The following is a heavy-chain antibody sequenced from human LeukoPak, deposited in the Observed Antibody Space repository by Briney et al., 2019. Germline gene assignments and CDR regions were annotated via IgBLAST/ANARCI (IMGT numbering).Heavy chain of an antibody. D-gene: IGHD6-19*01. J-gene: IGHJ4*02. V-gene: IGHV3-64D*09. CDR1: GFTFSTYA. Sequence: PGRSLRLSCAASGFTFSTYAMHWVRQAPGKGLEYVSSVNSNVYSTHYADSVKGRFAISRDNSKNTLYLQMSSLRTEDTAVYYCVKDSKSSGWYVPPNFDYWGQGTLVTVSS. CDR2: VNSNVYST. CDR3: VKDSKSSGWYVPPNFDY.